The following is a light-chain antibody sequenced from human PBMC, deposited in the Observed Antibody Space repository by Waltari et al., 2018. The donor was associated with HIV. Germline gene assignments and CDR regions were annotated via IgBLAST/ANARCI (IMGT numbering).Light chain of an antibody. CDR1: TRDVVSYNP. J-gene: IGLJ2*01. CDR3: CSYAGSSSVV. Sequence: QSALPQPASVSVSPGQSIPISCTGTTRDVVSYNPFSRYQQHPANAPNLMIYEVSKRPSGVSNRFSGSKSGNTASLAISGLQAEDEADYYCCSYAGSSSVVFGGGTKLTVL. CDR2: EVS. V-gene: IGLV2-23*02.